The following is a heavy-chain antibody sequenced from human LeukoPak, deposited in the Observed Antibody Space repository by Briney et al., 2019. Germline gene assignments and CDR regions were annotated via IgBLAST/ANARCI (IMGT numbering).Heavy chain of an antibody. Sequence: SQTLSLTCTVSGGSISSGGYYWSWIRQHPGKGLEWIGYIYYSGSTNYNPSLKSRVTISVDTSKNQFSLKLSSVTAADTAVYYCARSYSSSWYWSWFDPWGQGTLVTVSS. J-gene: IGHJ5*02. D-gene: IGHD6-13*01. CDR2: IYYSGST. CDR3: ARSYSSSWYWSWFDP. V-gene: IGHV4-31*03. CDR1: GGSISSGGYY.